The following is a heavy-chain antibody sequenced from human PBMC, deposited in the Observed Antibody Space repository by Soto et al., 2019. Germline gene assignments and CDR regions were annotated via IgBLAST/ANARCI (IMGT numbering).Heavy chain of an antibody. D-gene: IGHD2-8*01. Sequence: ASVKVSCKASGYSFTYYHIHWVRQAPGQGLEWLGRINPKSGGTSTAQKFQGWVTMTTDTSSSTASMELTRLTSDDTAIYYCARGDSTDCSNGGCPFFYYHDLDVWG. J-gene: IGHJ6*01. CDR1: GYSFTYYH. CDR2: INPKSGGT. CDR3: ARGDSTDCSNGGCPFFYYHDLDV. V-gene: IGHV1-2*04.